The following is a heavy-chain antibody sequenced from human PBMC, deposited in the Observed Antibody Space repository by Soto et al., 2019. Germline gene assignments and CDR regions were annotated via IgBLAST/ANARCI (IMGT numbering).Heavy chain of an antibody. V-gene: IGHV4-30-2*01. J-gene: IGHJ5*02. CDR2: IYQSGSS. D-gene: IGHD6-19*01. CDR3: ARGQGNEGAGWFDP. Sequence: QLQLQESGSGLVKPSQTLSLTCALSGDSISSGAYSWSWIRQPPGKGLEWIGYIYQSGSSYYNPSLKSRVTISVDRSKNQFSLKLSSVTAADTALYYCARGQGNEGAGWFDPWGQGTLVTVSS. CDR1: GDSISSGAYS.